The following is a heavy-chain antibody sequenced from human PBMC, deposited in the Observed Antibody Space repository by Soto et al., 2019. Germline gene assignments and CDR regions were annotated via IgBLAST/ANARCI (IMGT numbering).Heavy chain of an antibody. CDR2: IYWDDDK. D-gene: IGHD2-21*02. CDR3: AHSRCGGDCLQSYSSHYYYGMDV. V-gene: IGHV2-5*02. Sequence: QITLKESGPSLVKPTQTLTLTCTFSGFSLSTGGVGVGWIRQPPGKALEWLALIYWDDDKRYSPSLRSRLTLTKYTSKNQVVLTMTNMDPVDTATYYCAHSRCGGDCLQSYSSHYYYGMDVWGQGTTVTVSS. J-gene: IGHJ6*02. CDR1: GFSLSTGGVG.